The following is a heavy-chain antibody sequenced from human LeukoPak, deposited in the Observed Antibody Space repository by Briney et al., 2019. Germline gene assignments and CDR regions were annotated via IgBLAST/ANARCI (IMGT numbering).Heavy chain of an antibody. V-gene: IGHV3-30-3*01. CDR3: ARDNVGSYYYSSGSYIH. J-gene: IGHJ4*02. CDR1: GFTFSSYA. D-gene: IGHD3-10*01. CDR2: ISYDGSNK. Sequence: GGSLRLSCAASGFTFSSYAMHWVRQAPGKGLEWVAVISYDGSNKYYADSVKGRFTISRDNSKNTLYLQMNSLRAEDTAVYYCARDNVGSYYYSSGSYIHWGQGTLVTVSS.